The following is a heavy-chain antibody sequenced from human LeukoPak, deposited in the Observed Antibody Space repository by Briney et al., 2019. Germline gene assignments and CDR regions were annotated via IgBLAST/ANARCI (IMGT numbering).Heavy chain of an antibody. J-gene: IGHJ4*02. D-gene: IGHD3-22*01. Sequence: GGSLRLSCEASGFTFSSYGMHWVRQAPGKGLEWVAVISYDESNKNYADSVKGRFTISRDNSKNTLYLQMNSLRAEDTAVYFCAKYGSYSYFDTSPDYWGQGTLVTVSS. CDR3: AKYGSYSYFDTSPDY. CDR2: ISYDESNK. V-gene: IGHV3-30*18. CDR1: GFTFSSYG.